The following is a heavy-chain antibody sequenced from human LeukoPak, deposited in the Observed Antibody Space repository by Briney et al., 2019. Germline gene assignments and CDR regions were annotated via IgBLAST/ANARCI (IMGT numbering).Heavy chain of an antibody. V-gene: IGHV3-33*01. CDR2: IWYDGSNK. CDR3: ARDIAVAGNYDY. J-gene: IGHJ4*02. D-gene: IGHD6-19*01. CDR1: GFTFSSYG. Sequence: GGSLRLSCAASGFTFSSYGMHWVGQAPGKGLEWVAVIWYDGSNKYYADSVKGRFTISRDNSKNTLYLQMNSLRAEDTAVYYCARDIAVAGNYDYWGQGTLVTVSS.